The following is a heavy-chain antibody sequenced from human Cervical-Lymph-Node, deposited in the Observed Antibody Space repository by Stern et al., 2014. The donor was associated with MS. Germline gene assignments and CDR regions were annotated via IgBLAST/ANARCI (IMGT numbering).Heavy chain of an antibody. CDR2: ISSSGGT. CDR1: GGSTSSYY. Sequence: QVQLQESGPGLVKPSETLSLTCTVSGGSTSSYYWSWIRQPPGKGLEWIGYISSSGGTKYNPSLKSRVTISLDTSKNQFSPNLSPVTAADTAVYYCARGYTTSSGRPDYWGQGTLVTVSS. J-gene: IGHJ4*02. V-gene: IGHV4-59*08. CDR3: ARGYTTSSGRPDY. D-gene: IGHD6-6*01.